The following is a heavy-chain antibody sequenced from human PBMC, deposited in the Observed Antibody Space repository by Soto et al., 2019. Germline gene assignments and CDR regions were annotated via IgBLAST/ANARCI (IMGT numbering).Heavy chain of an antibody. J-gene: IGHJ6*02. CDR3: ARGLRTGNYGMDV. CDR2: IIPMFETV. V-gene: IGHV1-69*13. CDR1: GRTFDNYA. Sequence: SVKVSCKASGRTFDNYAVSSVRQAPGQGLEWMGGIIPMFETVNYAQRFKGRLTIAADESTSTAYMELTSLTSADTAIYFCARGLRTGNYGMDVWGQGTTVTVSS. D-gene: IGHD2-15*01.